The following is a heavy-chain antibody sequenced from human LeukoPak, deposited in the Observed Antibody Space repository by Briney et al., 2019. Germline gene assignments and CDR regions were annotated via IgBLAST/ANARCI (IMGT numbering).Heavy chain of an antibody. V-gene: IGHV4-31*03. CDR3: ARPLNTVHDTFDV. CDR1: GGSVSSGGYY. Sequence: SQTLSLTCTVSGGSVSSGGYYWVWIRQRPGKGLEWIWYIYYTGSTSYNPSLKSRLTIAVDTSKNQFSLKLSSVTAADTAVYYCARPLNTVHDTFDVWGRGTMVTVSS. J-gene: IGHJ3*01. CDR2: IYYTGST. D-gene: IGHD4-11*01.